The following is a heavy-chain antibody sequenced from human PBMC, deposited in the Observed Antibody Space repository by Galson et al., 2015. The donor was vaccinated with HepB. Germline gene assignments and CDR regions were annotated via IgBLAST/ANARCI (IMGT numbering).Heavy chain of an antibody. V-gene: IGHV3-23*01. Sequence: SLRLSCAASGFTFSSYSMTWVRQAPGKGLEWVSTISGSGSTIHYADYVKGRFTISRDNSKNTLYLQMNSLRGDDTAVYYCAKAIMAGGDYTDYWGQGTLVTVSS. CDR3: AKAIMAGGDYTDY. CDR2: ISGSGSTI. J-gene: IGHJ4*02. CDR1: GFTFSSYS. D-gene: IGHD3-16*01.